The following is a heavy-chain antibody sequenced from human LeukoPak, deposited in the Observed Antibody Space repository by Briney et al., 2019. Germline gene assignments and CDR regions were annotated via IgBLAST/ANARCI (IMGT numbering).Heavy chain of an antibody. V-gene: IGHV1-3*03. CDR2: INAGNGKT. CDR1: GYTFTSYA. D-gene: IGHD6-19*01. J-gene: IGHJ4*02. Sequence: ASVKVSRKASGYTFTSYAMHWVRQAPGQRLEWMGWINAGNGKTKYSQEFQGRVTITRDTSASTAYMELSSLRSEDMAVYYCARETVAGWVYFDYWGQGTLVTVSS. CDR3: ARETVAGWVYFDY.